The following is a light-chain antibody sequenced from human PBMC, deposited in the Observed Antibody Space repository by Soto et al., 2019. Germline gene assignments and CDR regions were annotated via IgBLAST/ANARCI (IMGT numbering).Light chain of an antibody. CDR1: SSNIGSNT. CDR3: QSYDSSLRVV. J-gene: IGLJ3*02. CDR2: SNN. Sequence: QSVLTQPPSASGTPGQRVTISCSGSSSNIGSNTVNWYQQLPGTAPKLLIYSNNQRPSGVPDRFSGSKSGTSASLAISGLQSEDEADYYCQSYDSSLRVVFGGGTKVTVL. V-gene: IGLV1-44*01.